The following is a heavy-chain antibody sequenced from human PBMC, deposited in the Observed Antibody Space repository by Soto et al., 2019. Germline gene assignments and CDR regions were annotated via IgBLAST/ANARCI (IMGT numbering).Heavy chain of an antibody. Sequence: SVKISCKASGGTFSSYAISWVRQAPGQGLEWMGGIIPIFGTANYAQKFQGRVTITADESTSTAYMELSSLRSEDTAVYYCARDDWPKAGYGMEVWGQGTKVTVSS. CDR3: ARDDWPKAGYGMEV. V-gene: IGHV1-69*13. J-gene: IGHJ6*02. D-gene: IGHD3-9*01. CDR1: GGTFSSYA. CDR2: IIPIFGTA.